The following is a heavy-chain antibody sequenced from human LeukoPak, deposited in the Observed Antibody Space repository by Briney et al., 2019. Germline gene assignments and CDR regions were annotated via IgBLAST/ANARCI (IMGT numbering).Heavy chain of an antibody. CDR3: VREQARAGSFDY. CDR1: GFTFSSHS. V-gene: IGHV3-21*01. CDR2: ITTSNYI. J-gene: IGHJ4*02. Sequence: GGSLRLSCVVSGFTFSSHSVNWVRQAPGKGLEWVLSITTSNYIFYAESVKGRFTISRDNAKNSLYLQMTSLRAEDTAVYYCVREQARAGSFDYWGPGTLVTVSS. D-gene: IGHD6-19*01.